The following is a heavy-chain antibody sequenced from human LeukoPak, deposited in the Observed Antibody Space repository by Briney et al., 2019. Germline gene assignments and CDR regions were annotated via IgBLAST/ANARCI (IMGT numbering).Heavy chain of an antibody. J-gene: IGHJ6*02. CDR3: AVYGDRIYGMDV. V-gene: IGHV3-66*01. D-gene: IGHD4-17*01. CDR2: IYSGGST. Sequence: GGSLRLSCAASGFTFSDHYMDWVRQAPGKGLEWVSVIYSGGSTYYADSVKGRFTISRDNSKNTLYLQMNSLRAEDTAVYYCAVYGDRIYGMDVWGQGTTVTVSS. CDR1: GFTFSDHY.